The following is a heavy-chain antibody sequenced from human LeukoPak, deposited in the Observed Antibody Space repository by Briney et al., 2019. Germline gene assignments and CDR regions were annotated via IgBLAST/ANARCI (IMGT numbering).Heavy chain of an antibody. V-gene: IGHV4-61*02. CDR1: GGSISSGSYY. CDR2: IYPSGST. Sequence: PSQTLSLTCTVSGGSISSGSYYWSWIRQPAGKGLEWIGRIYPSGSTDYNPSLKSRVTISIDTSKNQFSLKLYSVTAADTAVYYCARGGSTLHSAGGHDIEFYYYYYMDVWGKGTTVTISS. J-gene: IGHJ6*03. D-gene: IGHD3-9*01. CDR3: ARGGSTLHSAGGHDIEFYYYYYMDV.